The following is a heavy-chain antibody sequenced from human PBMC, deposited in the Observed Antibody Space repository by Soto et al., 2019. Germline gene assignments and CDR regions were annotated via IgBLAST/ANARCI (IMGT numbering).Heavy chain of an antibody. V-gene: IGHV3-9*01. D-gene: IGHD3-10*01. CDR3: AKDMTRFNYYGSGTPIDY. CDR2: ISWNSGSI. Sequence: GGSLRLSCAASGFTFDDYAMHWVRQAPGKGLEWVSGISWNSGSIGYADSVKGRFTISRDNAKNSLYLQMNSLRAEDTALYYCAKDMTRFNYYGSGTPIDYWGQGTLVTVSS. J-gene: IGHJ4*02. CDR1: GFTFDDYA.